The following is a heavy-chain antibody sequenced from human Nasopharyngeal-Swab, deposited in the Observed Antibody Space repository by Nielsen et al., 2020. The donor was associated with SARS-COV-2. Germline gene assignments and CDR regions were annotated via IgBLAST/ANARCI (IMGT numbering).Heavy chain of an antibody. CDR1: GYTITSHG. D-gene: IGHD6-19*01. CDR3: ASRGPAVAGSFDY. J-gene: IGHJ4*02. V-gene: IGHV1-18*04. Sequence: ASAQVSCNASGYTITSHGITWVRQAPAQGLEWLGWISTYTGNTNYAQNLQGRVTMTTDTSPSTAYMELRSLKSDDTAVYSCASRGPAVAGSFDYWGQGTLVTVSS. CDR2: ISTYTGNT.